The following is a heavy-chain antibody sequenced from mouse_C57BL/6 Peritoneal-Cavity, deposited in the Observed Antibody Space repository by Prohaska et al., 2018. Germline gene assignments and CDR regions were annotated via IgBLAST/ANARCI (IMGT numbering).Heavy chain of an antibody. J-gene: IGHJ1*03. Sequence: EVQFVVSGGGSVKPRYSLILSCAASGFTFYNYAMHSFRHTPEKRLEWVATISEGGSYTYYPDNVKGRFTISRDNAKNNLYLQMSHLKSEDTAMYYCARYPNLKYFDVWGTGTTVTVSS. CDR3: ARYPNLKYFDV. CDR1: GFTFYNYA. CDR2: ISEGGSYT. V-gene: IGHV5-4*01.